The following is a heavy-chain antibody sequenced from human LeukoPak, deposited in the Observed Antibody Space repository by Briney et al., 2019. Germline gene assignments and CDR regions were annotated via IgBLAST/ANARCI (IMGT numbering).Heavy chain of an antibody. J-gene: IGHJ4*02. CDR2: IYPGESDI. V-gene: IGHV5-51*01. Sequence: GESLKISCKGFGYSFTSYWIGWVRQMPGKGLEWVGLIYPGESDIRYSPSFQGQVTISADKSISTAYLQWSSLKASGTAMYYCARHAYHDDNSDYYFGYWGQGTLVTVSS. D-gene: IGHD3-22*01. CDR1: GYSFTSYW. CDR3: ARHAYHDDNSDYYFGY.